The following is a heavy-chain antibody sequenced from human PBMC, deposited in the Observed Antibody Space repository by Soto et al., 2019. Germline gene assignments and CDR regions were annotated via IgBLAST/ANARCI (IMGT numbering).Heavy chain of an antibody. CDR3: TRERGRFDP. CDR2: INPSDGST. J-gene: IGHJ5*02. Sequence: ASVKVSCQASGYTFTSYYIHWVRQAPGEGLEWVGIINPSDGSTTYSQKFQGRVTMTRDTSTSTVYMDLSSLKSDDTAVYYCTRERGRFDPWGQGTLVTVSS. V-gene: IGHV1-46*03. CDR1: GYTFTSYY. D-gene: IGHD3-16*01.